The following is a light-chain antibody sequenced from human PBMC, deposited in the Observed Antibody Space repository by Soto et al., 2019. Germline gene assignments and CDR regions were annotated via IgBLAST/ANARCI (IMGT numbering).Light chain of an antibody. CDR1: QGISNY. CDR3: QKYNRAPPLT. Sequence: DIQMTQYPSYLSASVGDRVTITCRASQGISNYLAWYQQKPGKVPKLLIYAASTLQSGVPSRFSGSGSGTDFTLTISSRQHEDVATYYCQKYNRAPPLTFGGGTKVEIK. J-gene: IGKJ4*01. V-gene: IGKV1-27*01. CDR2: AAS.